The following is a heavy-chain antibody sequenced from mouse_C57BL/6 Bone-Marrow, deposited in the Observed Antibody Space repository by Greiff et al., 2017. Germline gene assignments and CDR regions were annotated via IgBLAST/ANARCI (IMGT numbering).Heavy chain of an antibody. CDR2: INPNNGGT. CDR1: GYTFTDYN. Sequence: VQLQQSGPELVKPGASVKIPCKASGYTFTDYNMDWVKQSHGKSLEWIGDINPNNGGTIYNQKFKGKATLTVDTSSSTAYMELRSLTSEDTAVYYCARMDLITTGYWYFDVWGTGTTVTVSS. V-gene: IGHV1-18*01. CDR3: ARMDLITTGYWYFDV. D-gene: IGHD1-1*01. J-gene: IGHJ1*03.